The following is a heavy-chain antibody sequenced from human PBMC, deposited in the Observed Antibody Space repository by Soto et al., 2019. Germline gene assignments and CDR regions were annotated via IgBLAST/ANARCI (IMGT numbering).Heavy chain of an antibody. CDR1: GFTFSRYS. J-gene: IGHJ4*02. CDR2: ITGSSRTI. Sequence: EVQLVESGGGLVEPGGSLRLSCAASGFTFSRYSMNWVRQAPGKGLEWVSYITGSSRTIFYADSVKGRFTASRDNAKDSLYLQMNSLRDEDTAIYYCARDASYSGYDLDHWGQGTLVTVSS. D-gene: IGHD5-12*01. V-gene: IGHV3-48*02. CDR3: ARDASYSGYDLDH.